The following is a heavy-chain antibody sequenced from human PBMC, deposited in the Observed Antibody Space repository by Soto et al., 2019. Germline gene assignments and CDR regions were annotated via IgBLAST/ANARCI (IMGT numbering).Heavy chain of an antibody. CDR1: GGSISSGSYY. CDR3: ARQTDSYYTFDAFDI. CDR2: VYYSGST. Sequence: SETLSLTCTVSGGSISSGSYYWGWIRQPPGKGLEWIGNVYYSGSTNYNPSLESRVTISVDTSKNQFSLKLSSVTAADTAVYYCARQTDSYYTFDAFDIWGQGAMVTVSS. J-gene: IGHJ3*02. D-gene: IGHD3-22*01. V-gene: IGHV4-39*01.